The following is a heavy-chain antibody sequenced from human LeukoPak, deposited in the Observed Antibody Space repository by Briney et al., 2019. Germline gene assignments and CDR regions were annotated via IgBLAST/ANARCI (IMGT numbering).Heavy chain of an antibody. Sequence: EASVKVSCKASGGTFSSYAISWVRQAPGQGLEWMGGIIPIFGTANYAQKFQGRVTITADESTSTAYMELSGLRSEDTAVYYCARAPRSLRYIDYWGQGTLVTVSS. V-gene: IGHV1-69*13. CDR3: ARAPRSLRYIDY. CDR2: IIPIFGTA. J-gene: IGHJ4*02. CDR1: GGTFSSYA. D-gene: IGHD3-16*02.